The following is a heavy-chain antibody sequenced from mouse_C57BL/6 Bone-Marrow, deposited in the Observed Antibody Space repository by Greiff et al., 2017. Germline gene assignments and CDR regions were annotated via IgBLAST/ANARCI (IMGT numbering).Heavy chain of an antibody. CDR1: GYTFTSYG. Sequence: VKLVESGAELARPGASVKLSCKASGYTFTSYGISWVKQRTGQGLEWIGEIYPRSGNTYYNEKFKGKATLTADKSSSTAYMELRSLTSEDSAVYFCARGRITTVVAPVAYWGQGTLVTVSA. D-gene: IGHD1-1*01. V-gene: IGHV1-81*01. CDR3: ARGRITTVVAPVAY. J-gene: IGHJ3*01. CDR2: IYPRSGNT.